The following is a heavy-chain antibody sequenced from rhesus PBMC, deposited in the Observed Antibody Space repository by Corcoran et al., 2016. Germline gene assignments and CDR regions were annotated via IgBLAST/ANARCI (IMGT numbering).Heavy chain of an antibody. CDR3: ARVAGYYPDFDY. J-gene: IGHJ4*01. Sequence: QVQLQESGPGLVKPSETLSLTCAVSGGSISGFYWNWIRHPPGKGVVWIGYFCGSCENTHYKATLKSRGDISTDTAKNQFSLKLTAVTAADTAVYYGARVAGYYPDFDYWGQGGLVTVSS. CDR1: GGSISGFY. CDR2: FCGSCENT. D-gene: IGHD3-28*01. V-gene: IGHV4-165*02.